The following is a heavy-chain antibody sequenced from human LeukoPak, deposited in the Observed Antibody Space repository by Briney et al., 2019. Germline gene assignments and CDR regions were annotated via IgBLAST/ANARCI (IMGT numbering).Heavy chain of an antibody. CDR1: RFTFSRYG. V-gene: IGHV3-30*02. J-gene: IGHJ4*02. D-gene: IGHD5-12*01. CDR2: IRYDGSHK. CDR3: ALVPRGY. Sequence: PGGSLRLSCAASRFTFSRYGMHWVRQAPGKGLEWVAFIRYDGSHKYFADSVKGRFTISRDNSKNTLYLQMNSLRPEDTAVYYCALVPRGYWGLGTLVTVSS.